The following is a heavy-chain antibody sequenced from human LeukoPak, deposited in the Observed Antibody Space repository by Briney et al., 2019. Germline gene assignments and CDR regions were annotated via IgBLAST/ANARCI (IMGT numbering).Heavy chain of an antibody. CDR2: ISYDGSNK. CDR1: GFTFSSYA. Sequence: PGGSLRLSCAASGFTFSSYAMHWVRQAPGKGLEWVAVISYDGSNKYYADSVKGRFTISRDNSKNTLYLQMNSLRAEDTAVYYCARVRGYYGSGSYYQENYYYYGMDVWGQGTTVTVSS. CDR3: ARVRGYYGSGSYYQENYYYYGMDV. J-gene: IGHJ6*02. D-gene: IGHD3-10*01. V-gene: IGHV3-30*04.